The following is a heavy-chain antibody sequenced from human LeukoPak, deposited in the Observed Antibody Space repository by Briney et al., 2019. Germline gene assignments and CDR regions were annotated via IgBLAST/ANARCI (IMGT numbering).Heavy chain of an antibody. D-gene: IGHD3-10*01. V-gene: IGHV3-21*01. Sequence: PGGSLRLSCAASGFTFSSYSMNWVRQAPGKGLEWVSSISSSSSYIYYADSVKGRFTISRDDAKNSLYLQMNSLRAEDTAVYYCARTRGHYYGSGSPLDYYYMDVWGKGTTVTVSS. CDR1: GFTFSSYS. CDR3: ARTRGHYYGSGSPLDYYYMDV. CDR2: ISSSSSYI. J-gene: IGHJ6*03.